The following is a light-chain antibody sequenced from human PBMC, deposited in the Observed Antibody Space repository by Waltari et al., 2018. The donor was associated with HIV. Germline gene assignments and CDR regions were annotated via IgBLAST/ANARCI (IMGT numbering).Light chain of an antibody. J-gene: IGKJ4*01. CDR1: QSVTSSF. Sequence: EIVLTQSPGTLSFSPGERATRSCRASQSVTSSFLSWYQQKPGQAPRLLIYGASSRATGIPDRFSGGGSGTDCTPTISRLEPEDFAVYYCHQYGSSPLTFGGGTKVDIK. V-gene: IGKV3-20*01. CDR2: GAS. CDR3: HQYGSSPLT.